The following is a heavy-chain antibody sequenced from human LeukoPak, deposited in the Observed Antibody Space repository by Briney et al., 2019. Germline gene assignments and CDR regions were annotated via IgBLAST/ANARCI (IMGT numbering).Heavy chain of an antibody. Sequence: PSETMSLTCTVSGGSISSYYWSWIRQPAGKGLEWIGSIYYSGSTYYNPSLKSRVTISVDTSKNQFSLKLSSVTAADTAVYYCAREEALGSGSFDYWGQGTLVTVSS. CDR3: AREEALGSGSFDY. V-gene: IGHV4-59*01. J-gene: IGHJ4*02. CDR1: GGSISSYY. D-gene: IGHD1-26*01. CDR2: IYYSGST.